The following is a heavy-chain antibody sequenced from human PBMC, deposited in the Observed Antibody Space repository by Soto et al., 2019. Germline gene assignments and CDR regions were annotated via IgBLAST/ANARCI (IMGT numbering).Heavy chain of an antibody. V-gene: IGHV4-61*01. CDR2: IHYSGSS. Sequence: SETLSLTCTVSGDSVSSGSYYWSWIRQPPGKGLEWIGYIHYSGSSNYSPSLKSRVTISVDTSKNQFSLKLSSVTAADTAVYYCARDRYFYDSSGSPTGAFDIWGQGKMVTVSS. CDR1: GDSVSSGSYY. J-gene: IGHJ3*02. CDR3: ARDRYFYDSSGSPTGAFDI. D-gene: IGHD3-22*01.